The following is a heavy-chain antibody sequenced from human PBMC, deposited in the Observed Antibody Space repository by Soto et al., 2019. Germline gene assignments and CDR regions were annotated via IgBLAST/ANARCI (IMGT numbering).Heavy chain of an antibody. CDR1: GYNISSYD. J-gene: IGHJ4*02. CDR3: ARGVSAGVDY. CDR2: MDPNRGHS. Sequence: GASVKVSCKASGYNISSYDIIWVRQAAGQGLEWMGWMDPNRGHSDSVQNFRGRVTMTTNISASTAYMELTTLTSDDTAFYYCARGVSAGVDYWGQGTLVTVSS. D-gene: IGHD1-26*01. V-gene: IGHV1-8*01.